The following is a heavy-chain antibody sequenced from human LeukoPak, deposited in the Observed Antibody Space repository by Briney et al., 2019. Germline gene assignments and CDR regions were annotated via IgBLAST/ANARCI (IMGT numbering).Heavy chain of an antibody. CDR2: IYHSGST. Sequence: PSQTLSLTCTVSGGSISSGDYYWSWIRQPPGKGLEWIGYIYHSGSTHFNPSLKSRVTISVDTSRNQFSLKLSSVTAADTAVYFCARGPDSSGYYYFDYWGQGTLVTVSS. J-gene: IGHJ4*02. CDR3: ARGPDSSGYYYFDY. D-gene: IGHD3-22*01. V-gene: IGHV4-30-4*01. CDR1: GGSISSGDYY.